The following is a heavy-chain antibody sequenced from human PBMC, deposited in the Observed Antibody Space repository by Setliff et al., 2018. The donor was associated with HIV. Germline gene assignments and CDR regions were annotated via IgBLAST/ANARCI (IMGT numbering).Heavy chain of an antibody. J-gene: IGHJ4*02. CDR2: IYPGDSDT. CDR1: GYTFTSYW. D-gene: IGHD5-18*01. Sequence: PGESLKISCKGSGYTFTSYWIGWVRQMPGKGLEWMGIIYPGDSDTRYSPSFQGQVTISVDTSISTAYLQWNSLKASDTAIYYCARHPIHTYGYGAFDIWGRGTLVTVSS. CDR3: ARHPIHTYGYGAFDI. V-gene: IGHV5-51*01.